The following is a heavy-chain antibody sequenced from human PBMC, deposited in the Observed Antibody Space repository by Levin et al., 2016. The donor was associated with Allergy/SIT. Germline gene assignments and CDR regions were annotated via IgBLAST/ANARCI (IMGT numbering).Heavy chain of an antibody. CDR2: INHSGST. CDR3: ARFRGPVSFDVWFDP. D-gene: IGHD1-26*01. J-gene: IGHJ5*02. Sequence: WIRQPPGKGLEWIGEINHSGSTNYNPSLKSRVTISVDTSKNQFSLKLSSVTAADTAVYYCARFRGPVSFDVWFDPWGQGTLVTVSS. V-gene: IGHV4-34*01.